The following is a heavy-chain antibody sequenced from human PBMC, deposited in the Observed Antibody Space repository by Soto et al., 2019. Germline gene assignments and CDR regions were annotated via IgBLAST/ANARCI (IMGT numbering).Heavy chain of an antibody. J-gene: IGHJ3*02. CDR1: GFTFSSYW. D-gene: IGHD2-15*01. Sequence: EVQPVESGGGLVQPGGSLRLSCAASGFTFSSYWRHWVRQAPGKGLVWVSRINSDGSSTSYADSVKGRFTISRDNAKNTLYLQMNSLRAEDTAVYYCARTYCSGGSCYPQEAFDIWGQGTMVTVSS. V-gene: IGHV3-74*01. CDR3: ARTYCSGGSCYPQEAFDI. CDR2: INSDGSST.